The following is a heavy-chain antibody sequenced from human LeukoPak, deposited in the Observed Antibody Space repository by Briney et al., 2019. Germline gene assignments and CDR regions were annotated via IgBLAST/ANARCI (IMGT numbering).Heavy chain of an antibody. V-gene: IGHV4-39*07. CDR2: INHSGST. Sequence: SETLSVTCTVSGGSISSSSYYWGWIRQPPGKGLEWIGEINHSGSTNYNPSLKSRVTISVDTSKNQFSLKLSSVTAADTAVYYCARASPSRSSTSCYPDYWGQGTLVTVSS. D-gene: IGHD2-2*01. CDR3: ARASPSRSSTSCYPDY. J-gene: IGHJ4*02. CDR1: GGSISSSSYY.